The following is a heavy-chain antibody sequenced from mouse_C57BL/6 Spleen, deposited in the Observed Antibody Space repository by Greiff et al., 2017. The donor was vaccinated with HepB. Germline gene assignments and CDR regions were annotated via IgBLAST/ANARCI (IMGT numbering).Heavy chain of an antibody. CDR2: IDPSDSET. D-gene: IGHD2-4*01. CDR1: GYTFTSYW. V-gene: IGHV1-52*01. J-gene: IGHJ3*01. Sequence: QVQLQQPGAELVRPGSSVKLSCKASGYTFTSYWMHWVKQRPIQGLEWIGNIDPSDSETHYNQKFKDKATLTVDKSSSTAYMQLSSLTSEDSAVYYCARNGGLPRAYWGQGTLVTVSA. CDR3: ARNGGLPRAY.